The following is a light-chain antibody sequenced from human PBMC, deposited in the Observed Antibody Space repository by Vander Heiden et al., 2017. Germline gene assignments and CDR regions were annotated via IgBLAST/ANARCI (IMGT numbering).Light chain of an antibody. J-gene: IGKJ2*01. CDR2: AIS. Sequence: EIQMTQAPSSLSASVGDTLTITCRASQSISSYLNAHQQKPGIGDKVLIYAISSLQRAVPSTPRRRRSGTDFTLTMSSPPLEHFTTYYCQQSEGTPSTSGHGSKLXS. CDR1: QSISSY. V-gene: IGKV1-39*01. CDR3: QQSEGTPST.